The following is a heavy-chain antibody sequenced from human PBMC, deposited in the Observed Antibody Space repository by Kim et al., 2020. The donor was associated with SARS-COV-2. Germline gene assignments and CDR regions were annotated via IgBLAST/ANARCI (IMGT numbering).Heavy chain of an antibody. J-gene: IGHJ4*02. V-gene: IGHV3-33*01. D-gene: IGHD4-17*01. Sequence: YVDSVKGRFTITRDNSKNPVYLQMNSLRAEDSGVYYCTRDDTVTGLVFDYWGLGTRVTVSS. CDR3: TRDDTVTGLVFDY.